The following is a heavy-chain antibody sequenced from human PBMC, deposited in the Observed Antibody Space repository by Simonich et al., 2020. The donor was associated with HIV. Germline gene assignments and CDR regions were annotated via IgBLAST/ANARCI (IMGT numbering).Heavy chain of an antibody. D-gene: IGHD3-3*01. V-gene: IGHV4-34*04. J-gene: IGHJ4*02. CDR1: GGSFSGYY. Sequence: QVQLQQWGAGLLKPSETLSLTCAVYGGSFSGYYWSWIRPPPGKGLEWIGEIKHSGDTNEKSFLNSRSTISVDKSKNQFSLKLRSVTAADTAIYYCARRDRELILYFDYWGQGNLVTVSS. CDR3: ARRDRELILYFDY. CDR2: IKHSGDT.